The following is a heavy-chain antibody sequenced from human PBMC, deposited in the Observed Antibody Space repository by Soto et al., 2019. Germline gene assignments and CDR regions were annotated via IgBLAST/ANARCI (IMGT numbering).Heavy chain of an antibody. J-gene: IGHJ4*02. CDR3: ARDSGAKLSSS. Sequence: QVQLVQSGAEMRRPGSSVKVSCKASEGTFSSYRINWVRQAPGQGLEWVGGIVPIYRTADYAQKFQGRVTITADESARTAYMELRGLKSQDTAVYYCARDSGAKLSSSWGQGTLVTVSS. CDR1: EGTFSSYR. V-gene: IGHV1-69*01. CDR2: IVPIYRTA. D-gene: IGHD6-13*01.